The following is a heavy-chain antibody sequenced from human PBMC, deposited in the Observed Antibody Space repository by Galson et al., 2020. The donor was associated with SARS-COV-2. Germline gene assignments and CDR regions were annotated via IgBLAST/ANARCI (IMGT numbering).Heavy chain of an antibody. CDR3: ARGELSRFDP. CDR2: HIPIFGTT. CDR1: GGNFHTYT. V-gene: IGHV1-69*13. J-gene: IGHJ5*02. Sequence: SVKVSCKASGGNFHTYTFNWVRQAPGQGLEWMGRHIPIFGTTNYAQNFQGRVTFTADDSTSTVYMELSSLRSEDTAVYYCARGELSRFDPWGQGTLVTVSS.